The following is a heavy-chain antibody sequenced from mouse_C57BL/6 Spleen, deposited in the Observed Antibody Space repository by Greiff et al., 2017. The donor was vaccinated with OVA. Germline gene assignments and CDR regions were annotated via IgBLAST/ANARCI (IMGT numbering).Heavy chain of an antibody. V-gene: IGHV1-50*01. Sequence: VQLQQPGAELVKPGASVKLSCKASGYTFTSYWMQWVKQRPGQGLEWIGEIDPSDSYTNYNQKFKGKATLTVDTSSSTAYMQLSSLTSEVSAVYYCASYDPLYAMDYWGQGTSVTVSS. CDR2: IDPSDSYT. D-gene: IGHD2-3*01. CDR1: GYTFTSYW. J-gene: IGHJ4*01. CDR3: ASYDPLYAMDY.